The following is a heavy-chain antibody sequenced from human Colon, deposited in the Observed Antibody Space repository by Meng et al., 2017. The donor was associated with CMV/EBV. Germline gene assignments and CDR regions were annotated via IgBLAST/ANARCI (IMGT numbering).Heavy chain of an antibody. D-gene: IGHD6-13*01. CDR2: TIPIVDKV. CDR3: ARSLSGSSWSS. Sequence: SVKVSCKASGGTSSSYAIHWVRQAPGQGLEWMGRTIPIVDKVDYAQKFQGRVTISADKSTGTVYMELRSLRSEDTAMFYCARSLSGSSWSSWGQGTLVTVSS. V-gene: IGHV1-69*04. CDR1: GGTSSSYA. J-gene: IGHJ4*02.